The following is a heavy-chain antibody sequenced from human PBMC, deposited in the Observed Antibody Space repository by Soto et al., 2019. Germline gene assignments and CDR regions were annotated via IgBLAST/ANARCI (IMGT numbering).Heavy chain of an antibody. Sequence: SETLSLTCAISGDSVSSNSAAWNWIRQSPSRGLEWLGRTYYRSKWYNDYAVSVKSRITINPDTSKNQFSLQLNSVTPEDTAVYYCAREGYSSSWAYYYYGMDVWGQGTTVTSP. V-gene: IGHV6-1*01. J-gene: IGHJ6*02. D-gene: IGHD6-13*01. CDR2: TYYRSKWYN. CDR1: GDSVSSNSAA. CDR3: AREGYSSSWAYYYYGMDV.